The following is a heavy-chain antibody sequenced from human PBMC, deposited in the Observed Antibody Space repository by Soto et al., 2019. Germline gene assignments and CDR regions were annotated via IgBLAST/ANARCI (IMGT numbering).Heavy chain of an antibody. CDR2: IYPGDSDT. CDR1: GYSFTSYW. Sequence: PGESLKISCKGSGYSFTSYWIGWVRQMPGKGLEWMGIIYPGDSDTRYSPSFQGQVTISADKSISTAYLQWSSLKASDTAMYYCARPNLYGVAYWYFDLWGRGTLVTVSS. J-gene: IGHJ2*01. CDR3: ARPNLYGVAYWYFDL. V-gene: IGHV5-51*01. D-gene: IGHD4-17*01.